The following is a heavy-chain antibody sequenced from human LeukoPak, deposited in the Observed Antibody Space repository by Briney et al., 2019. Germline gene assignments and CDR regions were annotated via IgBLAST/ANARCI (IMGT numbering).Heavy chain of an antibody. CDR3: AKDYGSGSYYLYYFDY. D-gene: IGHD3-10*01. CDR2: ISSSGSTI. CDR1: GFTFSDYY. V-gene: IGHV3-11*04. Sequence: PGGSLRLSCAASGFTFSDYYMSWIRQAPGKGLEWVSYISSSGSTIYYADSVKGRFTISRDNSKNTLYLQMNSLRVEDTAVYYCAKDYGSGSYYLYYFDYWGQGTLVTVSS. J-gene: IGHJ4*02.